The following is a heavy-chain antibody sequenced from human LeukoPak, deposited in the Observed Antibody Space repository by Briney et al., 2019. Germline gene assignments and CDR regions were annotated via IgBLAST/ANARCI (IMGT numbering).Heavy chain of an antibody. V-gene: IGHV3-30*19. CDR2: ISYDGSNK. CDR1: GFTFSSYG. CDR3: ARDGYDSSV. J-gene: IGHJ3*01. Sequence: GGSLRLSCAASGFTFSSYGMHWVRQAPGKGLEWVAVISYDGSNKYYADSVKGRFTISRDNSKNTLYLQMNSLRAEDTAVYYCARDGYDSSVWGQGTMVTVSS. D-gene: IGHD3-22*01.